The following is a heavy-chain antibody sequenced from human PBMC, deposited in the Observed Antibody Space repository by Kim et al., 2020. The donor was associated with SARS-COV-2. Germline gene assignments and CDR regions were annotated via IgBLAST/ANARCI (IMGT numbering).Heavy chain of an antibody. CDR3: AKGRRVGDSSGYLGY. Sequence: GGSLRLSCAASGFTFDDYAMHWVRQAPGKGLEWVSLISGDGGSTYYADSVKGRFTISRDNSKNSLYLQMNSLRTEDTALYYCAKGRRVGDSSGYLGYWGQGTLVTVSS. CDR2: ISGDGGST. V-gene: IGHV3-43*02. CDR1: GFTFDDYA. J-gene: IGHJ4*02. D-gene: IGHD3-22*01.